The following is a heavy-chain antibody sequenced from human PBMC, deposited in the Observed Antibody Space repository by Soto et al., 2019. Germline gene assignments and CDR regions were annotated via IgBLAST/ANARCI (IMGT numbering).Heavy chain of an antibody. CDR3: ARHGDGYNYGTFTGFDY. CDR2: IYYSGTT. Sequence: SETLSLTCTVSDGSISSYYWSWIRQPPGKGLEWIGYIYYSGTTDYNSSLKSRVSISVDSSKNQFSLKMSSVTAADTAVYYCARHGDGYNYGTFTGFDYWGQGTLVTVS. J-gene: IGHJ4*02. CDR1: DGSISSYY. D-gene: IGHD5-12*01. V-gene: IGHV4-59*08.